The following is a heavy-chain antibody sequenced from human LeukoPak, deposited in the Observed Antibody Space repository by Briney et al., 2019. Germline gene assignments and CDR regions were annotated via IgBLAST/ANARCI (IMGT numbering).Heavy chain of an antibody. V-gene: IGHV3-9*01. CDR1: GFTFDDYA. CDR3: TKDAYYGSGNFVGAFDI. J-gene: IGHJ3*02. D-gene: IGHD3-10*01. CDR2: ISWHSNSI. Sequence: SLRLSCAASGFTFDDYAMHWVRQFPGKGLEWVSGISWHSNSIDYADSVRGRFTISRDNAKNSLYLQMNSLRAEDTALYYCTKDAYYGSGNFVGAFDIWGQGTMVTVSS.